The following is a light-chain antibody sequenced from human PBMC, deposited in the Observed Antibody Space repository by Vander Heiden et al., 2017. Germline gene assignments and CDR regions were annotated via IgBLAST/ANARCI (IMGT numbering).Light chain of an antibody. Sequence: DIQMTQSPSTLSASVGDTVTITCRASESVNMWLAWYQQQPGKAPNVLIHKATTLESGVPSRFSGSGFGTEFTLTISSLEPDDFATYYCQQYRTDWTFGQGTKVEI. CDR2: KAT. CDR3: QQYRTDWT. CDR1: ESVNMW. J-gene: IGKJ1*01. V-gene: IGKV1-5*03.